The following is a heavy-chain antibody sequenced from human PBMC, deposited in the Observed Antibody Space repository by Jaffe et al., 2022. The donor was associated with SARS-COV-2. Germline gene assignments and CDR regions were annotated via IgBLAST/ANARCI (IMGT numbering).Heavy chain of an antibody. D-gene: IGHD6-6*01. CDR1: GFTVSSNY. Sequence: EVQLVESGGGLIQPGGSLRLSCAASGFTVSSNYMSWVRQAPGKGLEWVSVIYSGGSTYYADSVKGRFTISRDNSKNTLYLQMNSLRAEDTAVYYCARSGSFTRPREFDYWGQGTLVTVSS. J-gene: IGHJ4*02. V-gene: IGHV3-53*01. CDR3: ARSGSFTRPREFDY. CDR2: IYSGGST.